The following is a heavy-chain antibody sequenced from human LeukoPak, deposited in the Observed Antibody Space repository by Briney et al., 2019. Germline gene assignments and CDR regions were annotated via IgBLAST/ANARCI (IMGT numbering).Heavy chain of an antibody. J-gene: IGHJ4*02. CDR2: IYYSGST. CDR1: GGSISSSSYY. Sequence: PSETLSLTCTVPGGSISSSSYYWGWNRQPPGKGLEWIGSIYYSGSTNYNPSLKSRVTISVDTSKNQFSLRLSSVTAADTAVYYCARASYSYDINGWVPFDYWGQGTLVTVSS. V-gene: IGHV4-39*07. D-gene: IGHD3-22*01. CDR3: ARASYSYDINGWVPFDY.